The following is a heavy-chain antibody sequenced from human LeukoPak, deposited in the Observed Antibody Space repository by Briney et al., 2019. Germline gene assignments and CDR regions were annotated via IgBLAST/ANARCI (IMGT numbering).Heavy chain of an antibody. D-gene: IGHD3-3*01. Sequence: GGSLRLSCAASGFTFSSYGMHWVRQAPGKGLEWVAFIRYDGSNKYYADSVKGRFTISRDNSKNTLYLQMNSLRAEDTAVYYCAKGASLTIFGVVDYMDVWGKGTTVTVSS. J-gene: IGHJ6*03. V-gene: IGHV3-30*02. CDR3: AKGASLTIFGVVDYMDV. CDR2: IRYDGSNK. CDR1: GFTFSSYG.